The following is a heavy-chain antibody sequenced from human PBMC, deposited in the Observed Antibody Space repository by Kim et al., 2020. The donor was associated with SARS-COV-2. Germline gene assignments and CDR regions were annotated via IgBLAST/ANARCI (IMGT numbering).Heavy chain of an antibody. D-gene: IGHD3-9*01. J-gene: IGHJ4*02. V-gene: IGHV1-18*01. Sequence: NYAQKLQGRVTMTTDTSTSTAYMELRSLRSDDTAVYYCARLTGYGRYFDYWGQGTLVTVSS. CDR3: ARLTGYGRYFDY.